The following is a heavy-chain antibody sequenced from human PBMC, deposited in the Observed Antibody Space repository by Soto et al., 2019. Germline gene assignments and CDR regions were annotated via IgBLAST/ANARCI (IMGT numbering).Heavy chain of an antibody. J-gene: IGHJ5*02. CDR2: IYYSGST. CDR3: ARGGSTSWGWFDP. CDR1: GVSISSGGYY. Sequence: QVQLQESGPGLVKPTQTLSLTCTVSGVSISSGGYYWSWIRQYPGKGLELIGYIYYSGSTYYNPSLQSRVTISVDTSKNPFSLKLSSVTAADTALYYCARGGSTSWGWFDPWGQGILVTVSS. V-gene: IGHV4-31*03. D-gene: IGHD6-13*01.